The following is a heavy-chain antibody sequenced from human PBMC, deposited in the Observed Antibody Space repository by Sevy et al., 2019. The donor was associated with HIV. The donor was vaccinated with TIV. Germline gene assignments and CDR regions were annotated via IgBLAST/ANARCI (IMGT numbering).Heavy chain of an antibody. CDR2: IVVGSGNT. J-gene: IGHJ4*02. D-gene: IGHD6-19*01. V-gene: IGHV1-58*01. CDR1: GFTFTSSA. Sequence: ASVKVSCKASGFTFTSSAVQWVRQARGQRLEWIGWIVVGSGNTNYAQKFQERVTITRDMSPSTAYMELSSLRSEDTAVYYCAAVPYSSGWFGNPHAGYWGQGTLVTVSS. CDR3: AAVPYSSGWFGNPHAGY.